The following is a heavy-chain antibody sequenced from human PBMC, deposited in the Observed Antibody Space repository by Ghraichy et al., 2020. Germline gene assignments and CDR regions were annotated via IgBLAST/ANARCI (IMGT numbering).Heavy chain of an antibody. CDR3: TTDAPAMIDFDF. V-gene: IGHV3-15*01. J-gene: IGHJ4*02. Sequence: LSLTCATSGLTFDDAWMSWVRQAPGKGLEWVGRIKSRTHGGTTDYAAPVKGRFTVSIDDSKNTLYLQMNSLKTEDTAIYYCTTDAPAMIDFDFWGQGTLVSVSS. CDR1: GLTFDDAW. D-gene: IGHD3-22*01. CDR2: IKSRTHGGTT.